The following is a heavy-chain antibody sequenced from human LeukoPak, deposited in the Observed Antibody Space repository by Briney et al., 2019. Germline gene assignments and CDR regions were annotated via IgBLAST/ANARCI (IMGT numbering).Heavy chain of an antibody. CDR3: VSEGTYCGGDCYSFESGYFDY. J-gene: IGHJ4*02. Sequence: ASVKVSRKASGYTFTNYAMHWVRQAPGQRLEWMGWINAGNGNTKYSQKFQGRVTITRDTSASTAYMELSSLRSEDTAVYYCVSEGTYCGGDCYSFESGYFDYWGQGTLVTVSS. CDR2: INAGNGNT. D-gene: IGHD2-21*02. V-gene: IGHV1-3*01. CDR1: GYTFTNYA.